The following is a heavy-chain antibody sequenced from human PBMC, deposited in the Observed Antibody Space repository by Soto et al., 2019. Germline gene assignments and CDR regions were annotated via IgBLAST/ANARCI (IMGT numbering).Heavy chain of an antibody. V-gene: IGHV4-31*03. D-gene: IGHD1-7*01. CDR3: ARGLNWNYFWVWFDP. Sequence: QVQLQESGPGLVKPSQTLSLTCTVSGGSISSGGYYWSWIRQHPGKGLEWIGYIYYSGSTYYNPSLKSRVTISVDTSKNQFSLKLSAVTAADTAVYYCARGLNWNYFWVWFDPWGQGTLVTVSS. CDR1: GGSISSGGYY. CDR2: IYYSGST. J-gene: IGHJ5*02.